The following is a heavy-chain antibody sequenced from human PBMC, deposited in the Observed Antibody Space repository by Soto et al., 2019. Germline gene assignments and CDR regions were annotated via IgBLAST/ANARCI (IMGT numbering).Heavy chain of an antibody. D-gene: IGHD6-6*01. V-gene: IGHV3-33*06. CDR2: IWYDGSND. J-gene: IGHJ5*02. CDR1: GFSFNDFA. CDR3: AKEAIYSASSRGWLDP. Sequence: QVQLVESGGGVVQPGRSLRLSCAASGFSFNDFAMHWVCQAPGKGLEWVALIWYDGSNDRYSDSVKGRFTISRDNSKDTLYLQMNSLRVEDTAVYFCAKEAIYSASSRGWLDPWGQGTLVTVSS.